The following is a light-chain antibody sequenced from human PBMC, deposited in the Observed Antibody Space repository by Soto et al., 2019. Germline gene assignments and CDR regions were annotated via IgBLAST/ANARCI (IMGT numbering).Light chain of an antibody. Sequence: QSALTQPRSVSGSPGQSVTISCTGTSSDVGTYHYVSWYQQHPGKAPKLMIYDVSQRPSGVPDRFSGSKSGNTASLTISGLQAEDESDYYGCSYAGSYTSVFGGGTKLTVL. V-gene: IGLV2-11*01. CDR1: SSDVGTYHY. CDR2: DVS. CDR3: CSYAGSYTSV. J-gene: IGLJ2*01.